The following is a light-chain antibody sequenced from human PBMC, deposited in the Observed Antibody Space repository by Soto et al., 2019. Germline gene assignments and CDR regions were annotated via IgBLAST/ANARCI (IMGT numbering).Light chain of an antibody. CDR2: KAF. CDR3: QQYNSYVP. CDR1: QSNNRW. J-gene: IGKJ1*01. V-gene: IGKV1-5*03. Sequence: DIQMTQSPSTLYATVGDRVTNTFRGSQSNNRWLAWYQQKTGKAPKLLIYKAFSLESGVPSIFSGSGSGTEFTLSFSSLQPDDFATYYCQQYNSYVPFGKGTKVDIK.